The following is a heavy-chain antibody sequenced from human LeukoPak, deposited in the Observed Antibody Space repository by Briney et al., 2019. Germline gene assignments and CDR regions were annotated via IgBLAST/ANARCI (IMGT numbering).Heavy chain of an antibody. Sequence: ASVKVSCKASGYTFTSYGISWVRQAPGQGLEWMGWISAYNGNTNYAQKLQGRVTMTTDTSTSTAYMELRSLGSDDTAVYYCARRTIFGVLYAFDIWGQGTMVTVSS. CDR1: GYTFTSYG. D-gene: IGHD3-3*01. J-gene: IGHJ3*02. CDR3: ARRTIFGVLYAFDI. CDR2: ISAYNGNT. V-gene: IGHV1-18*01.